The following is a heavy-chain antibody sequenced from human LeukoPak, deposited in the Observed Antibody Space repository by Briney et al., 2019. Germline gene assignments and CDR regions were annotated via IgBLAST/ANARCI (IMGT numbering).Heavy chain of an antibody. D-gene: IGHD2-2*01. J-gene: IGHJ5*02. Sequence: SETLSLTCAVYGGSFSAYYWSWIRQSPGKGLEWIGEINHSGSTNYNPSLKSRVTISVDTSKNQFSLKLTSVTAADTAVYCAKGQYQPRFDPWGQGTLVTVSS. CDR1: GGSFSAYY. V-gene: IGHV4-34*01. CDR3: AKGQYQPRFDP. CDR2: INHSGST.